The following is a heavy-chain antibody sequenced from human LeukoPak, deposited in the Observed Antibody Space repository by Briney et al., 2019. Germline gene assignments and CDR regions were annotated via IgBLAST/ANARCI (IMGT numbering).Heavy chain of an antibody. CDR3: ARAGDYGDYSTNYFDY. J-gene: IGHJ4*02. CDR1: GFTFSTYW. D-gene: IGHD4-17*01. CDR2: INSDGSTT. Sequence: GGSLRLSCEATGFTFSTYWVHWVRQAPGKGLVWVSRINSDGSTTGYADSAKGRFTISRDNAKNTLYLQMNSLRADDTAVYYCARAGDYGDYSTNYFDYWGQGTLVTVSS. V-gene: IGHV3-74*01.